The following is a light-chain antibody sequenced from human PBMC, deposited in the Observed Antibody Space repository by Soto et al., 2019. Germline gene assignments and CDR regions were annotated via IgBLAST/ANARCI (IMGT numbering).Light chain of an antibody. Sequence: EIGLTRFPPTLSAFPGEEANPSFRSSESVLDYLAWFQQRPGQSPRLLTYGPATRATGIPGRFRGSGSGTEFTLTITSLQSEDFAVYYCQQRSTWPPFSFGPGTKVDIK. CDR2: GPA. J-gene: IGKJ3*01. CDR3: QQRSTWPPFS. V-gene: IGKV3-15*01. CDR1: ESVLDY.